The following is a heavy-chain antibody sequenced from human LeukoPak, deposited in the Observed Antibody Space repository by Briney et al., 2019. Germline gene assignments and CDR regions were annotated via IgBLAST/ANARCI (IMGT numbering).Heavy chain of an antibody. V-gene: IGHV4-39*01. CDR1: GGSISSSSYY. CDR2: IYYTGST. J-gene: IGHJ5*02. CDR3: ARPAYGDYVRWFDP. D-gene: IGHD4-17*01. Sequence: SETLSLTCTVSGGSISSSSYYWGWVRQPPGGGLEWIGSIYYTGSTYYNPSLKNRVTISVDTSKNQFSLRLSSVTAADTAVYYCARPAYGDYVRWFDPWGRGILVTVSS.